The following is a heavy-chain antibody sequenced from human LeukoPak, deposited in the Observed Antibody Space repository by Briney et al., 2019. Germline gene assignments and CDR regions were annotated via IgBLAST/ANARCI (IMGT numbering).Heavy chain of an antibody. CDR1: GFTFSDYY. D-gene: IGHD3-22*01. CDR3: ATYSSLNRREFQY. J-gene: IGHJ1*01. CDR2: IGSRGSTI. V-gene: IGHV3-11*04. Sequence: GGSLRLSCAASGFTFSDYYMSWIRQAPGKGLEWVSYIGSRGSTIYYADSVKGRFTISRDNAKNSLYLQMNSLRAEDTAVYYCATYSSLNRREFQYWGQGTLLTVSS.